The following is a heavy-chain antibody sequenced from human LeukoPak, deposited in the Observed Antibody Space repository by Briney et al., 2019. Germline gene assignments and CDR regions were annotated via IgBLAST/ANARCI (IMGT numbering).Heavy chain of an antibody. V-gene: IGHV3-30-3*01. J-gene: IGHJ4*02. CDR2: ISYDGSNK. Sequence: GGSLRLSCAASGFTFSSYAMHWVRQAPGQGLEWVAVISYDGSNKYYADSVKGRFTISRDNAKNSLYLQMNSLRAEDTAVYYCARDKSSGSYDYWGQGTLVTVSS. CDR3: ARDKSSGSYDY. CDR1: GFTFSSYA. D-gene: IGHD1-26*01.